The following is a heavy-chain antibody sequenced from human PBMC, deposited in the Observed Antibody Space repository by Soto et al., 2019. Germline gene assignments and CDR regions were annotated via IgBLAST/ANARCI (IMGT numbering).Heavy chain of an antibody. CDR3: ARHSSRAQWRVTY. V-gene: IGHV4-39*01. Sequence: SETLSLTCTVSGGSISSSSYYWGWIRQPPGKGLEWIGSIYYSGSTYYNPSLKSRVTISVDTSKNQFSLKLSSVTAADTAVYYCARHSSRAQWRVTYWGQRTLVTVSS. CDR1: GGSISSSSYY. D-gene: IGHD6-19*01. J-gene: IGHJ1*01. CDR2: IYYSGST.